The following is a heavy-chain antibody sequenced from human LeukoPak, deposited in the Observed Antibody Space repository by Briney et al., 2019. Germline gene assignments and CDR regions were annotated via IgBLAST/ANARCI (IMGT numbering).Heavy chain of an antibody. Sequence: GGSLRLSCAASGFTFSSYWMSWVRQAPGRGLQWVASIKQDGSEINYVGSIKGRFSISRDNDKNSLSLQMNSLRAEDTAVYYCARGHSGRWFWWFGAWGQGTLVTVSS. D-gene: IGHD1-26*01. V-gene: IGHV3-7*04. CDR2: IKQDGSEI. J-gene: IGHJ5*02. CDR1: GFTFSSYW. CDR3: ARGHSGRWFWWFGA.